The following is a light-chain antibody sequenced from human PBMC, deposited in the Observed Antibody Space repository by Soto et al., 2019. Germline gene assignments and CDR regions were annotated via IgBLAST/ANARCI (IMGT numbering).Light chain of an antibody. CDR1: SSDVGGYNF. Sequence: QSALTQPPSASGSPGQSVTISCAGTSSDVGGYNFVSWYQQHPGKVPKLMIYEVIKRPSGVPDRFSGSKSGNTASLTVSGLHAEDEADYYCRSYSGSDNFVVFGGGTKLTVL. J-gene: IGLJ2*01. CDR3: RSYSGSDNFVV. V-gene: IGLV2-8*01. CDR2: EVI.